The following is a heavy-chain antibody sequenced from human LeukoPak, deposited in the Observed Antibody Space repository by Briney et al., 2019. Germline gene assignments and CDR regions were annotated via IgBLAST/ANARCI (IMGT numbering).Heavy chain of an antibody. CDR1: GGSISGYY. D-gene: IGHD5-18*01. CDR2: IYHSGTT. Sequence: SETLSLTCTVSGGSISGYYWSWIRQSPGKGLEWIGFIYHSGTTTYSPSLKSRVTISVDTSNSQFSLELSSVTAADTAVYYCARGWDTGYSYYGMDVWGQGTTVTVSS. J-gene: IGHJ6*02. CDR3: ARGWDTGYSYYGMDV. V-gene: IGHV4-59*01.